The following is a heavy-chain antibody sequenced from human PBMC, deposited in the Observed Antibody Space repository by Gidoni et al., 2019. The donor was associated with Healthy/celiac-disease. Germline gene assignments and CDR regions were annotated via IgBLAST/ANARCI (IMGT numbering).Heavy chain of an antibody. V-gene: IGHV4-4*02. CDR2: IYHSGST. Sequence: QVQLQESGPGLVKPSGTLSLTCAVSGGSISSSNWWSWVRQPPGKWLEWLGQIYHSGSTNYNPSLKSRVTISVDKSKNQFSLKLSSVTAADTAVYYCARNPQQLVPGWFDPWGQGTLVTVSS. D-gene: IGHD6-13*01. CDR1: GGSISSSNW. J-gene: IGHJ5*02. CDR3: ARNPQQLVPGWFDP.